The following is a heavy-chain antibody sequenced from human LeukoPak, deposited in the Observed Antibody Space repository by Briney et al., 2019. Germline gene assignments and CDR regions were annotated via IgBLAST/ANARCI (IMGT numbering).Heavy chain of an antibody. V-gene: IGHV4-59*01. CDR1: GGSISSYY. J-gene: IGHJ6*02. CDR3: ARGGGRIAAAGTGKYYYYYGMDV. D-gene: IGHD6-13*01. Sequence: SETLSLTCTVSGGSISSYYWSWIRQPPGKGLEWMAYIYYSGSTNYNPSPKSRVTISVDTSKNQVSLKLSSVTAEDTAVYYCARGGGRIAAAGTGKYYYYYGMDVWGQGTTVTVSS. CDR2: IYYSGST.